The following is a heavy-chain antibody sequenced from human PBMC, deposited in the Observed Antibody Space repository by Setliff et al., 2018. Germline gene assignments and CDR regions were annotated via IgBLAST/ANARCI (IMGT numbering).Heavy chain of an antibody. D-gene: IGHD6-19*01. V-gene: IGHV4-34*01. CDR3: ARRSGWPNWFDP. CDR1: GGSFSGYY. Sequence: PSETLSLTCAVYGGSFSGYYWSWIRQPPGKGLEWIGEINHSGSTNYNPSLKSRVTISVDTSKNQFPLKLSSVTAADTAVYYCARRSGWPNWFDPWGQGTLVTVSS. J-gene: IGHJ5*02. CDR2: INHSGST.